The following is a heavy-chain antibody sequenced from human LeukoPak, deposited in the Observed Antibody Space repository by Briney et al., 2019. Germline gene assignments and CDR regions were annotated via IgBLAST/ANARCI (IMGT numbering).Heavy chain of an antibody. CDR2: INHSGST. CDR1: GGSISSSSYY. CDR3: ATSFIKVGAAGTGDY. J-gene: IGHJ4*02. D-gene: IGHD6-13*01. V-gene: IGHV4-39*07. Sequence: PSETLSLTCTVSGGSISSSSYYWGWIRQPPGKGLEWIGEINHSGSTNYNPSLKSRVTISVDTSKNQFSLKLSSVTAADTAVYYCATSFIKVGAAGTGDYWGQGTLVTVSS.